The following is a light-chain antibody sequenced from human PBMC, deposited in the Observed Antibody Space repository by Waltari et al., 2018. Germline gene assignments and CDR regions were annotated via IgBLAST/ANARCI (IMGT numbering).Light chain of an antibody. J-gene: IGLJ2*01. CDR1: SLRSYY. V-gene: IGLV3-19*01. Sequence: SSELTQDPAVSVALGQPVRITCQGDSLRSYYVSWFHQKPVQAPALVIYGKNNRPSGIADRFSASSSGSTASLTIIGAQAEDEADYYCHSRDSSGDVLIGGGTKLTVV. CDR3: HSRDSSGDVL. CDR2: GKN.